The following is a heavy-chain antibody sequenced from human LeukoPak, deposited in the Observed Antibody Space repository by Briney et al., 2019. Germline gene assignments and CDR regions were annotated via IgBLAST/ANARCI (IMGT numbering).Heavy chain of an antibody. V-gene: IGHV5-51*01. CDR2: IYPGDSDT. D-gene: IGHD6-19*01. J-gene: IGHJ3*02. CDR3: ARPYSSGWDDAFDI. Sequence: ESLKISCKSSGYSFTTYWIAWVRQMPGKGLEWMGIIYPGDSDTRYSPSFQGQVTISADKSISTAYLQWSSLKASDTAMYYCARPYSSGWDDAFDIWGQGTMVTVSS. CDR1: GYSFTTYW.